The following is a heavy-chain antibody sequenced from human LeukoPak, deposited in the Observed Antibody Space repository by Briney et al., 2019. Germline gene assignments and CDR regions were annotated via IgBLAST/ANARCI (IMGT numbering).Heavy chain of an antibody. CDR2: IYTSGST. CDR3: ARDIRYFDWLPPYYFDY. J-gene: IGHJ4*02. D-gene: IGHD3-9*01. V-gene: IGHV4-4*07. CDR1: GGSISSYY. Sequence: SETLSLTCTVSGGSISSYYWSWIRQPAGKGLEWIGRIYTSGSTNYNPSLKSRVTMSVDTSKNQFSLKLSSVTAADTAVYYRARDIRYFDWLPPYYFDYWGQGTLVTVSS.